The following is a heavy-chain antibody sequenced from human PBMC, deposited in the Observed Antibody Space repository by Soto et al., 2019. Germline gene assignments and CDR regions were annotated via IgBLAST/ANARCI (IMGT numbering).Heavy chain of an antibody. CDR2: ISSSSSTI. J-gene: IGHJ5*02. Sequence: PGWSLRLSCAASGFTFSSYSMNWVRQAPGKGLEWVSYISSSSSTIYYADSVKGRFTISRDNAKNSLYLQMNSLRAEDTAVYYCARDHCSGGGGGWFAPGGQGTLATAPS. V-gene: IGHV3-48*01. CDR3: ARDHCSGGGGGWFAP. CDR1: GFTFSSYS. D-gene: IGHD2-15*01.